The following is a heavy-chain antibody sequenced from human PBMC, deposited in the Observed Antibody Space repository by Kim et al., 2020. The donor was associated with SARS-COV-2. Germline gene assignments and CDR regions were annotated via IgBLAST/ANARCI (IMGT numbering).Heavy chain of an antibody. CDR2: IYTSGST. J-gene: IGHJ5*02. CDR1: GGSISSYY. Sequence: SETLSLTCTVSGGSISSYYWSWIRQPAGKGLEWIGRIYTSGSTNYNPSLKSRVTMSVDTSKNQFSLKLSSVTAADTAVYYCARFRSSRRFSWFDPWGQGTLVTVSS. CDR3: ARFRSSRRFSWFDP. D-gene: IGHD6-13*01. V-gene: IGHV4-4*07.